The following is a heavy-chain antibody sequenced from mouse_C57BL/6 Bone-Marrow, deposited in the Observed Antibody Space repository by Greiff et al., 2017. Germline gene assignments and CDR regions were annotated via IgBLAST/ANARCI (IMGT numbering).Heavy chain of an antibody. CDR3: ARWDYDYGPFAY. J-gene: IGHJ3*01. Sequence: QVQLQQSGPELVKPGASVKISCKASGYAFSSSWMNWVKQRPGKGLEWIGRIYPGDGDTNYNGKFKGKATLTADKSSSTAYMQLSSLTSEDSAVYFCARWDYDYGPFAYWGQGTLDTVSA. CDR1: GYAFSSSW. CDR2: IYPGDGDT. D-gene: IGHD2-4*01. V-gene: IGHV1-82*01.